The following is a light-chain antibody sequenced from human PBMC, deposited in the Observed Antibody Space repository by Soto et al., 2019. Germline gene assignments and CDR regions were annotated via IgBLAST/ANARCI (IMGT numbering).Light chain of an antibody. CDR3: SSYTTSNTRQIV. Sequence: SELNQLASVSGSHGQSITISCTGTSSDVGGYNYVSWYQHHPGKAPKLMIYDVSNRPSGVSNRFSGSKSGNTASLTISGLQPEDEADYYCSSYTTSNTRQIVFGTGTKVTVL. CDR1: SSDVGGYNY. V-gene: IGLV2-14*03. CDR2: DVS. J-gene: IGLJ1*01.